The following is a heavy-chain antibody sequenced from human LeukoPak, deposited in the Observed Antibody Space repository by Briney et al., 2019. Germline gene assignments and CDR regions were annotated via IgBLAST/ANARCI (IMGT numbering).Heavy chain of an antibody. CDR3: ARDLFGSGWYGGFDY. CDR1: GFTVSSNY. CDR2: ISYDGSNK. Sequence: GGSLRLSCAASGFTVSSNYMSWVRQAPGKGLEWVAVISYDGSNKYYADSVKGRFTISRDNSKNTLYLQMNSLRAEDTAVYYCARDLFGSGWYGGFDYWGQGTLVTVSS. V-gene: IGHV3-30-3*01. D-gene: IGHD6-19*01. J-gene: IGHJ4*02.